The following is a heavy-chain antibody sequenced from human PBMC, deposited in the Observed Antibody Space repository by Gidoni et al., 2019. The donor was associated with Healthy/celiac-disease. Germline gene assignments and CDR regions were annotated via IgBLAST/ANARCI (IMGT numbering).Heavy chain of an antibody. CDR1: GFTFSSYA. CDR2: ISGSGGRT. Sequence: EVQLLESVGVLVQHGGSLRLSCAASGFTFSSYAMSCVPKPPGKGLEWVSAISGSGGRTYYADSVKGRFTISRDNSKNTLYLKMNSLRAEDTAVYYCAKDGLYGDYGFGYWGQGTLVTVSS. D-gene: IGHD4-17*01. CDR3: AKDGLYGDYGFGY. V-gene: IGHV3-23*01. J-gene: IGHJ4*02.